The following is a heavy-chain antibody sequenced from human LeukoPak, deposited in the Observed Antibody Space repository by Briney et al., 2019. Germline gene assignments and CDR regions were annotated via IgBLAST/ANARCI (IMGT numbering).Heavy chain of an antibody. Sequence: GAAVKVSSKASGYTFTSYYMHWGRQAPGEGGEGMGVINPSGGSTSYAQKFQGRVTMTRDMSTSTVYMELSSLRSEDTAVYYCARGGHDYYDSSGYCNYWGQGTLVTVSS. D-gene: IGHD3-22*01. V-gene: IGHV1-46*01. CDR1: GYTFTSYY. CDR3: ARGGHDYYDSSGYCNY. CDR2: INPSGGST. J-gene: IGHJ4*02.